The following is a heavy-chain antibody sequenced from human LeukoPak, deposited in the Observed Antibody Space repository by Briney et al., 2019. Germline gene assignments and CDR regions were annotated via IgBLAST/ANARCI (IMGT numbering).Heavy chain of an antibody. CDR3: ARGRPIKNWFDP. V-gene: IGHV4-34*01. D-gene: IGHD2-21*01. CDR1: GGSFSGYY. Sequence: SETLSLTCAVYGGSFSGYYWSWIRQPPGKGLEWIGEINHSGSTNYNPSLKSRVTISVDTSKDQFSLKLSSVTAADTAVYYCARGRPIKNWFDPWGPGTLVTVSS. J-gene: IGHJ5*02. CDR2: INHSGST.